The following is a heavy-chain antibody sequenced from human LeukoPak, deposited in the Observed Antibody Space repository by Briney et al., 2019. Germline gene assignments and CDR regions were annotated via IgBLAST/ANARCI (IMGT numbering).Heavy chain of an antibody. D-gene: IGHD3-3*01. J-gene: IGHJ6*02. CDR3: ATNAGYYDFWSGYKNYYYGMDV. V-gene: IGHV1-3*01. CDR1: GYTFTSYA. CDR2: INAGNGNT. Sequence: GASVKVSCKASGYTFTSYAMHWVRQAPGQRLEWMGWINAGNGNTKYSQKFQGRVTITRDTSASTAYMELSSLRSEDTAVYCCATNAGYYDFWSGYKNYYYGMDVWGQGTTVTVSS.